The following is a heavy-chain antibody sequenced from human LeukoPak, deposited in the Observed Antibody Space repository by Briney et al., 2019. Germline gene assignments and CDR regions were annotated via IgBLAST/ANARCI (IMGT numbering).Heavy chain of an antibody. J-gene: IGHJ3*02. V-gene: IGHV4-59*08. D-gene: IGHD3-3*01. CDR1: GGSISSYY. CDR3: ARNGYDFWSGYLAFDI. Sequence: SETLSLTCTVSGGSISSYYWSWIRQPPGKGLEWIGYIYYSGSTNYNPSLKSRVTISVDTSKNQFSLKLSSVTAADTAVYYCARNGYDFWSGYLAFDIWGQGTMVTVSS. CDR2: IYYSGST.